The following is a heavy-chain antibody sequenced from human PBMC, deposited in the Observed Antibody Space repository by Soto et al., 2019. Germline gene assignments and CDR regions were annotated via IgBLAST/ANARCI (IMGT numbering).Heavy chain of an antibody. D-gene: IGHD3-3*01. V-gene: IGHV1-69*01. CDR2: IIPIFVTA. Sequence: QVQLVQSGAEVKKPGSSVRVSCKSSGGPFSNYAISWVRQAPGQGLEWMGGIIPIFVTADYPQKFQDRVTITADEATGTANLELTTLRSEVTAVYYCARDLVARDRSGYAFGLWGQGTMVTVSS. CDR1: GGPFSNYA. J-gene: IGHJ3*01. CDR3: ARDLVARDRSGYAFGL.